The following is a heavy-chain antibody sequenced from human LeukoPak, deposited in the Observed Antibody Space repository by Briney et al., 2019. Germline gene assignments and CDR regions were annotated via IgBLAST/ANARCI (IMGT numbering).Heavy chain of an antibody. Sequence: GGSLRLSCAASGFTFSDYSINWVRQAPGKGLEWVSSISSSSSYIYYADSVKGRFTISRDNAKNSLYLQMNSLRAEDTAVYYCAREGGIAAAGVFDYWGQGTLVTVSS. CDR2: ISSSSSYI. J-gene: IGHJ4*02. CDR3: AREGGIAAAGVFDY. D-gene: IGHD6-13*01. CDR1: GFTFSDYS. V-gene: IGHV3-21*01.